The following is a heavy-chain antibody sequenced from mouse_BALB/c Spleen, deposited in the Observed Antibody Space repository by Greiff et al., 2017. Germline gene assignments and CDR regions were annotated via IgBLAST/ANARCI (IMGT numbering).Heavy chain of an antibody. V-gene: IGHV1-7*01. J-gene: IGHJ4*01. Sequence: VQRVESGPELAKPGASVKMSCKASGYTFTSYWMHWVKQRPGQGLEWIGYINPSTGYTEYNQKFKDKATLTADKSSSTAYMQLSSLTSEDSAVYYCARPKAMDYWGQGTSVTVSS. CDR3: ARPKAMDY. CDR1: GYTFTSYW. CDR2: INPSTGYT.